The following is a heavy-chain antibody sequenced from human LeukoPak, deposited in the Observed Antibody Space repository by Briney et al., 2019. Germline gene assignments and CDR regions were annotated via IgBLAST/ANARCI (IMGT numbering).Heavy chain of an antibody. Sequence: GGSLRLSCAASGFTFSSYEMNWVRQAPGKGLEGVSYISSSGSTIYYADSVKGRFSISRDNAKNSLYLQMNSLRAEDTAVYYCARDLGGGFTGFDYWGQGTLVTVSS. CDR3: ARDLGGGFTGFDY. CDR1: GFTFSSYE. D-gene: IGHD3-16*01. V-gene: IGHV3-48*03. CDR2: ISSSGSTI. J-gene: IGHJ4*02.